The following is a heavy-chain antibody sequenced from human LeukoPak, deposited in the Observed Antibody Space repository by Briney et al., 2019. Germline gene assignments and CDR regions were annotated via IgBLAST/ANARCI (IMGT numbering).Heavy chain of an antibody. V-gene: IGHV4-61*02. CDR1: GGSISSGSYY. J-gene: IGHJ6*02. CDR3: ARARLSSSSYYYYGMDV. Sequence: SETLSLTCTDSGGSISSGSYYWNWIRQPAGKGLEWIGRIYTSGSTNYNPSLKSRVTISVDTSKNQFSLKLSSVTAADTAVYYCARARLSSSSYYYYGMDVWGQGTTVTVSS. D-gene: IGHD6-13*01. CDR2: IYTSGST.